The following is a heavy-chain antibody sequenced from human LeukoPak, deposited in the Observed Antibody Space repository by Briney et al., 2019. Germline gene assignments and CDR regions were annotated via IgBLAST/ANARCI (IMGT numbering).Heavy chain of an antibody. Sequence: GGSLRLSCAASGFTVSSNYMSWVRQAPGKGLEWVSYISSSGSTIYYADSVKGRFTISRDNAKNSLYLQMNSLRAEDTAVYYCARDGGASSSIDYWGQGTLVTVSS. CDR1: GFTVSSNY. CDR2: ISSSGSTI. V-gene: IGHV3-11*01. CDR3: ARDGGASSSIDY. J-gene: IGHJ4*02. D-gene: IGHD6-13*01.